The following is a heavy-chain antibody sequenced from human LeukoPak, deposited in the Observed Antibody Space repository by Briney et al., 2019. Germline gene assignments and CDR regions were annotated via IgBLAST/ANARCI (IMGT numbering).Heavy chain of an antibody. J-gene: IGHJ4*02. Sequence: SETLSLTCNVSGGSISSGDYFWNWIRQPPGKGLEWIGYIYYSGSTNYNPSLKSRVTISVDTSKNRFSLKLSSVTAADTAVYYCARAAHTADFDYWGQGTLVTVSS. CDR1: GGSISSGDYF. V-gene: IGHV4-61*08. D-gene: IGHD4-17*01. CDR2: IYYSGST. CDR3: ARAAHTADFDY.